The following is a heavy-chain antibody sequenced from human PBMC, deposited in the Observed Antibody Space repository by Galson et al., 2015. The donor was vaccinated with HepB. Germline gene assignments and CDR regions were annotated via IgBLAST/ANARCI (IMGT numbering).Heavy chain of an antibody. Sequence: SVKVSCKASGGTFSSYAISWVRQAPGQGLEWMGGIIPILGIANYAQKFQGRVTITADKSTSTAYMELSSLRSEDTAVYYCASRQLGIGSWYFDLWGRGTLVTVSS. D-gene: IGHD7-27*01. CDR1: GGTFSSYA. CDR3: ASRQLGIGSWYFDL. J-gene: IGHJ2*01. V-gene: IGHV1-69*10. CDR2: IIPILGIA.